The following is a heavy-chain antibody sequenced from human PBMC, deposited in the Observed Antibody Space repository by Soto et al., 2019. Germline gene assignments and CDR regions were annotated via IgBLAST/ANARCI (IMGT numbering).Heavy chain of an antibody. V-gene: IGHV4-34*01. CDR1: GGSFSGYY. CDR3: ARRRTSGYYNWFDP. D-gene: IGHD3-9*01. J-gene: IGHJ5*02. CDR2: INHSGST. Sequence: QVQLQQWGAGLLKPSETLSLTCAVYGGSFSGYYWSWIRQPPGKGLEWIGEINHSGSTNYNPSLTRRVTRSVDTSKTQFSLKLSSVTAADTAVYYCARRRTSGYYNWFDPWGQGTLVTVSS.